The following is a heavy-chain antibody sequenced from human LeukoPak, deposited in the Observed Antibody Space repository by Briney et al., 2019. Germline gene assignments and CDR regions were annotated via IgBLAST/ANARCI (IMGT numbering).Heavy chain of an antibody. CDR1: GFTFSSYS. V-gene: IGHV3-21*01. CDR3: AREARRLGDTIDY. Sequence: GGSLRLSCAASGFTFSSYSMNWLRQAPGKGLEWVSSISSSSSYIYYADSVKGRFTISRDNAKNSLYLQMNSLRAEDTAVYYCAREARRLGDTIDYWGQGTLVTVSS. J-gene: IGHJ4*02. D-gene: IGHD3-16*01. CDR2: ISSSSSYI.